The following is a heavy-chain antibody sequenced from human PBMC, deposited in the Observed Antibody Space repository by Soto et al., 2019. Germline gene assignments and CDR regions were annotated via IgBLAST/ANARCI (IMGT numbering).Heavy chain of an antibody. D-gene: IGHD3-10*01. CDR1: GGSLSGYY. J-gene: IGHJ4*02. CDR3: ASRMGSGRYFFDY. Sequence: QVQLKQWGAGVLQPSETLSLTCAIYGGSLSGYYWSWIRQSPGKGLEWIGEINGSGSTNYNPSLKSRVTMSIDTSRNQFSLKLNSVTAADTAEFYCASRMGSGRYFFDYWDQGALVTVSS. V-gene: IGHV4-34*01. CDR2: INGSGST.